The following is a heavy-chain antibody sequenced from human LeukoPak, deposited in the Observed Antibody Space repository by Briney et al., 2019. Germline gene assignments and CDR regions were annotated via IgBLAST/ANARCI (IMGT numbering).Heavy chain of an antibody. CDR1: GFTFSSYA. CDR3: AKIRGHIAVAGTKGYFDY. CDR2: ISGSGGST. D-gene: IGHD6-19*01. J-gene: IGHJ4*02. V-gene: IGHV3-23*01. Sequence: GGSLRLSCAASGFTFSSYAMSWVRQAPGKGLEWVSAISGSGGSTYYADSVKSRFTISRDNSKNTLYLQMNSLRAEDTAVYYCAKIRGHIAVAGTKGYFDYWGQGTLVTVSS.